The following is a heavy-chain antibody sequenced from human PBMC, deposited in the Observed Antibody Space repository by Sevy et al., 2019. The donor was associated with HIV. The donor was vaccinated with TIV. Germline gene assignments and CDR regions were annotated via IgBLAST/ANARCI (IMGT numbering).Heavy chain of an antibody. V-gene: IGHV3-30-3*01. D-gene: IGHD6-13*01. CDR2: ISYDGGSK. CDR1: GFTFNTYA. CDR3: ARGRAIAAACTLDY. Sequence: GGSLRLSCAASGFTFNTYAMHWVRQAPGKGLEWVAVISYDGGSKYYADSVKGRFTISRDNSKNTLYLQMISLRPEDSAIYNCARGRAIAAACTLDYWGQGTLVTVSS. J-gene: IGHJ4*02.